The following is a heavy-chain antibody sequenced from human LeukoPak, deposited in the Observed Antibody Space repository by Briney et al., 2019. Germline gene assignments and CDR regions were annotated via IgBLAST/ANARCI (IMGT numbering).Heavy chain of an antibody. CDR1: GYTFTGYY. Sequence: ASVKVSCKASGYTFTGYYMHWVRQAPGHGLEWMGWINPNSGGTNYAQKFQGRVTMTRDTSISTAYMELSRLRSDDTAVYYCARVPPVGYGDYEGRPPYYFDYWGQGTLVTVSS. V-gene: IGHV1-2*02. CDR2: INPNSGGT. CDR3: ARVPPVGYGDYEGRPPYYFDY. D-gene: IGHD4-17*01. J-gene: IGHJ4*02.